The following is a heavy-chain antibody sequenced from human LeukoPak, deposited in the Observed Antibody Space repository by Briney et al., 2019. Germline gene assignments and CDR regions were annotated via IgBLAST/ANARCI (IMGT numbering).Heavy chain of an antibody. V-gene: IGHV5-51*01. J-gene: IGHJ4*02. CDR3: ARHGTYSSGWYNFDY. Sequence: GEARKISSKVSAYGFTTESIGWARQTPGKGLDWSGIIYPGESDTSYSPCFQGQVTISADKSTSTAYLQWSSLKASDTAMYYCARHGTYSSGWYNFDYWGQGTLVTVSS. CDR2: IYPGESDT. D-gene: IGHD6-19*01. CDR1: AYGFTTES.